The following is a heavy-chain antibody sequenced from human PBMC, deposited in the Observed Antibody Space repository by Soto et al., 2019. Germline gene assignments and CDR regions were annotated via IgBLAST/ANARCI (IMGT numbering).Heavy chain of an antibody. J-gene: IGHJ5*02. CDR2: ISAYNGNT. V-gene: IGHV1-18*01. D-gene: IGHD5-18*01. CDR3: ARVYPSDTRYGYVGNNWFDP. Sequence: ASVKVSCKASGYTFTSYCISWARHAPGQGLEWMGWISAYNGNTNYAQKFQGRVTMTRDTSTSTVYMELSSLRSEDTAVYYCARVYPSDTRYGYVGNNWFDPWGQGTLVTVSS. CDR1: GYTFTSYC.